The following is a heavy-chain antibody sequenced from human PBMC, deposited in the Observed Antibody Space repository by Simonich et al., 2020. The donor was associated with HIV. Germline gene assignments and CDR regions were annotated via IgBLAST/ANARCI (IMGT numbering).Heavy chain of an antibody. V-gene: IGHV1-24*01. CDR2: FEPEDYDP. CDR1: GYTLPELS. CDR3: ATDVSVAGVFDF. Sequence: QVQLVQSGTEVKKPGSSVKVSCKVSGYTLPELSMHWVRQAPGKGLEWMGGFEPEDYDPINAQKCQGRVTMTEDTSTDTAYMELSSLRSEDTAVYYCATDVSVAGVFDFWGQGTLVTVS. J-gene: IGHJ4*02. D-gene: IGHD6-19*01.